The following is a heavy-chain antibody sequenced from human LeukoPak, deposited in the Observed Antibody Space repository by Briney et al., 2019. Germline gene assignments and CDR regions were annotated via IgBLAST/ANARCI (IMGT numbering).Heavy chain of an antibody. V-gene: IGHV3-20*04. J-gene: IGHJ6*04. CDR2: INWNGGST. CDR3: AELGITMIGGV. CDR1: GFTFDDNG. Sequence: TGGSLRLSCAASGFTFDDNGMSWVRQAPGEGLEWVSGINWNGGSTAYADSVKGRFTISRDNAKNSLYLQMNSLRAEDTAVCYCAELGITMIGGVWGKGTTVTISS. D-gene: IGHD3-10*02.